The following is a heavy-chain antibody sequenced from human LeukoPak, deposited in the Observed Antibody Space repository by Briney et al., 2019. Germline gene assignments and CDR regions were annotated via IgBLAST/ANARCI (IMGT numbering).Heavy chain of an antibody. CDR1: GFTFSSYA. Sequence: PGRSLRLSCAASGFTFSSYAMHWVRQAPGKGLEWVAVISYDGSNKYYADSVKGRFTISRDNSKNTLYLRMNSLRAEDTAVYYCASPIAAAGTSQGLNDYWGQGTLVTVSS. V-gene: IGHV3-30-3*01. D-gene: IGHD6-13*01. CDR2: ISYDGSNK. CDR3: ASPIAAAGTSQGLNDY. J-gene: IGHJ4*02.